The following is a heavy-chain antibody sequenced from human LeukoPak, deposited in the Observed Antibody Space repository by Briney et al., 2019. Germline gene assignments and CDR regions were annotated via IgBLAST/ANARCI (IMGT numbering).Heavy chain of an antibody. D-gene: IGHD3-22*01. J-gene: IGHJ5*02. CDR3: ARVIDSSGYYSGNWFDP. Sequence: PGGSLRLSCAASGFTFSSYWMHWVRQAPGKGLVWVSRINSDGSSTSYADSVKGRFTISRDNAKNTLYLQMNSLRAEDTAVYYCARVIDSSGYYSGNWFDPWGQGTLVTVSS. V-gene: IGHV3-74*01. CDR2: INSDGSST. CDR1: GFTFSSYW.